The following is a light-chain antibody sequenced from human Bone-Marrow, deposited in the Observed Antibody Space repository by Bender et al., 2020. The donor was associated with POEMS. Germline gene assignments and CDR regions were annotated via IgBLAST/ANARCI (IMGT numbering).Light chain of an antibody. CDR3: SSYAGSSPVI. CDR1: RNDIGSYNY. CDR2: EVT. V-gene: IGLV2-8*01. J-gene: IGLJ2*01. Sequence: QSALTQPPSVSASPGQSVTISCTGGRNDIGSYNYVSWYQQCPGKAPKVIIFEVTNRPSGVPDRFSGSKSGSTASLTVSRLQTDDEALYYCSSYAGSSPVIFGGGTKLTVL.